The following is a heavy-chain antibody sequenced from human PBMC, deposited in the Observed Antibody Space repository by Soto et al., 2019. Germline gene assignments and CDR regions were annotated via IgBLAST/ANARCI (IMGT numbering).Heavy chain of an antibody. D-gene: IGHD2-2*01. CDR2: IYSGGAT. CDR1: GFTFSSHY. J-gene: IGHJ6*02. Sequence: PGGSLRLSCAASGFTFSSHYMNWVRQAPGKGLEWVAVIYSGGATYYADSVKGRFTISRDNSKNTLYLQMNSLRAEDTAVYYCAKDWDVVVPGLPYGMDVWGQGTTVTVSS. V-gene: IGHV3-53*01. CDR3: AKDWDVVVPGLPYGMDV.